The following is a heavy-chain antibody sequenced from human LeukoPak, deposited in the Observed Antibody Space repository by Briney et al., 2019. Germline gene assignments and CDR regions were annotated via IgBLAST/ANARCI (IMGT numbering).Heavy chain of an antibody. CDR1: GFTFSGSA. CDR2: IRSKANSYAT. D-gene: IGHD6-19*01. CDR3: TRRGSSGRLSVDY. J-gene: IGHJ4*02. Sequence: GGSLRPSCAASGFTFSGSAMHWVRQASGKGLEWVGRIRSKANSYATAYAASVKGRFTISRDDSKNTAYLQMNSLKTEDTAVYYCTRRGSSGRLSVDYWGQGTLVTVSS. V-gene: IGHV3-73*01.